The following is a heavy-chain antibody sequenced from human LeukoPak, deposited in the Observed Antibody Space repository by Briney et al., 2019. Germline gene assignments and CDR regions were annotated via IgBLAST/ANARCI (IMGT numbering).Heavy chain of an antibody. J-gene: IGHJ4*02. CDR3: AREAPTYYYDSSGYYSVY. Sequence: SVKVSCKASGGTFSSYTISGVRQAPGQGLDWMGRIIPILGIANYAQKFQGRVTITADKSTSTAYMELSSLRSEDTAVYYCAREAPTYYYDSSGYYSVYWGQGTLVTVSS. CDR2: IIPILGIA. CDR1: GGTFSSYT. V-gene: IGHV1-69*04. D-gene: IGHD3-22*01.